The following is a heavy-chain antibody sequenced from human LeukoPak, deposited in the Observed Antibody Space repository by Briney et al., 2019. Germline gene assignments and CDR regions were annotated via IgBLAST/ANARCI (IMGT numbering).Heavy chain of an antibody. CDR2: FSTRSSTI. CDR1: GFTFSSYS. D-gene: IGHD4-17*01. CDR3: ARDQDYGFDS. V-gene: IGHV3-48*02. Sequence: PGGSLRLSCAASGFTFSSYSMNWVRQAPGKGQEWVSYFSTRSSTISYADSVKGRFAISRDNAKNSLYLQMNSLRDEDTAVYYCARDQDYGFDSWGQGTLVTVSS. J-gene: IGHJ4*02.